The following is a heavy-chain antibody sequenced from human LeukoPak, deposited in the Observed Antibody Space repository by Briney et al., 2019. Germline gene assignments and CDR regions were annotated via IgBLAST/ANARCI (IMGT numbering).Heavy chain of an antibody. V-gene: IGHV4-59*08. CDR2: IYYSGSI. CDR3: AKMGNPATVTADY. D-gene: IGHD4-17*01. Sequence: SETLSLTCTVSGGSMRSYYWSWIRQPPGKGLEWIGYIYYSGSIIYNPSLKSRVTISIDTSKNQFSLKLNSVTAADTAVYYCAKMGNPATVTADYWGQGTLVTVSP. J-gene: IGHJ4*02. CDR1: GGSMRSYY.